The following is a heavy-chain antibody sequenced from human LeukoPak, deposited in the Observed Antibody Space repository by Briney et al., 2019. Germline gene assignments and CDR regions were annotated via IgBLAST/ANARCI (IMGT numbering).Heavy chain of an antibody. CDR2: ISSSSSTI. CDR1: GFTFSSYS. J-gene: IGHJ4*02. V-gene: IGHV3-48*04. Sequence: PGGSLRLSCAASGFTFSSYSMNWVRQAPGKGLEWVSYISSSSSTIYYADSVKGRFTISRDNAKNSLYLQMNSLRAEDTAVYYCASLVGKGKRIAVAGIDYWGQGTLVTVSS. D-gene: IGHD6-19*01. CDR3: ASLVGKGKRIAVAGIDY.